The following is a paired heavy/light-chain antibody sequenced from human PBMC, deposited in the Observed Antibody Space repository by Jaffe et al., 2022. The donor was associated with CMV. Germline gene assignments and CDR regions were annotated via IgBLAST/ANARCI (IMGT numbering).Heavy chain of an antibody. Sequence: QVQLQQSGPGLVKPSQTLSLTCAISGDSVSSNSAAWNWIRQSPSRGLEWLGRTYYRSKWYNDYAVSVKSRITVSPDTSRNQFSLQLNSVTPEDTAVYYCARDQNGGRYYYAFDIWGQGTMVTVSS. V-gene: IGHV6-1*01. J-gene: IGHJ3*02. CDR3: ARDQNGGRYYYAFDI. D-gene: IGHD1-26*01. CDR1: GDSVSSNSAA. CDR2: TYYRSKWYN.
Light chain of an antibody. J-gene: IGKJ3*01. Sequence: EIVMTQSPATLSVSPGERATLSCRASQSIGINLAWYQQKPGQAPRLLIYGASIRATGVPARFIASGSGTEFTLTISSLQSEDFAVYYCQQYNNWLTFTFGPGTKVDI. CDR1: QSIGIN. CDR2: GAS. CDR3: QQYNNWLTFT. V-gene: IGKV3-15*01.